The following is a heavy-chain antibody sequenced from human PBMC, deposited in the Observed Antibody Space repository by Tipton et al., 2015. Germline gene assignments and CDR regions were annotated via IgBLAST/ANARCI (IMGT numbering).Heavy chain of an antibody. J-gene: IGHJ3*02. CDR3: ARPRGPMIREAFDI. CDR1: GYSISSGYY. D-gene: IGHD3-10*01. Sequence: TLSLTCDVSGYSISSGYYWGWIRQPPGKGLEWIGSIFHRGDTNYNPSLKSRVTISLDTSKNQFSLNLSSLTAADTAIYYCARPRGPMIREAFDIWGQGTMVTVSS. V-gene: IGHV4-38-2*01. CDR2: IFHRGDT.